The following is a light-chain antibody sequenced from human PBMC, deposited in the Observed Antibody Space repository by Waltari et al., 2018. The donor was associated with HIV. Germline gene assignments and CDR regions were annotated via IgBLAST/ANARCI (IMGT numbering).Light chain of an antibody. CDR1: TSDIGKYNL. CDR2: EVT. CDR3: SSYATGNTYV. V-gene: IGLV2-23*02. J-gene: IGLJ1*01. Sequence: QSALTQPASVSGSPGQSITISCTGPTSDIGKYNLVSWYQQHPGKVPKVLIFEVTTRPSGISHRFSGSKSDNTASLTISGLQAEDEADYYCSSYATGNTYVFGTGTSVTVL.